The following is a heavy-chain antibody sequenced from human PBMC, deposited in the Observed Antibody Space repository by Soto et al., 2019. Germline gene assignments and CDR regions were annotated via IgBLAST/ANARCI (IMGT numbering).Heavy chain of an antibody. CDR1: GFTFSSYW. V-gene: IGHV3-74*01. J-gene: IGHJ4*01. D-gene: IGHD1-7*01. CDR2: IHNDGSTT. CDR3: ARDNWNSY. Sequence: GGSLRLSCAASGFTFSSYWMHWVRQAPGKGLMWISRIHNDGSTTRYADSVKGRFTISRDNAKNTLYLQMSSLRVEDTAVYYCARDNWNSYWGQGTLVTVSS.